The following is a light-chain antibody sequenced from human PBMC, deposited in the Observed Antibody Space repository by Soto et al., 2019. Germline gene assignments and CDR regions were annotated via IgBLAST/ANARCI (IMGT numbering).Light chain of an antibody. Sequence: DIVMTQSPDSLAVSLGERATINCKSSQSVLYSSNNKNYLAWYQQKPGQPPKLLIYWASTRESGVPDRFSGSGSGTDFTLTISSLQAEDVAVYYCQQHYNPPPGYTFGQGTKLEIK. CDR3: QQHYNPPPGYT. J-gene: IGKJ2*01. CDR2: WAS. CDR1: QSVLYSSNNKNY. V-gene: IGKV4-1*01.